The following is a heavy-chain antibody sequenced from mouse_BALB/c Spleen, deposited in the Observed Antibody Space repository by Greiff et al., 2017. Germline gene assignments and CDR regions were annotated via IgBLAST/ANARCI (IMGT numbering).Heavy chain of an antibody. CDR2: IDPSDSET. V-gene: IGHV1S126*01. CDR3: ARSGFTAVVAYYFDY. Sequence: QVQLQQSGPQLVRPGASVKISCKASGYSFTSYWMHWVKQRPGQGLEWIGMIDPSDSETRLNQKFKDKATLTVDKSSSTAYMQLSSLASEDSAVYYCARSGFTAVVAYYFDYWGQGTTLTVSS. D-gene: IGHD1-1*01. J-gene: IGHJ2*01. CDR1: GYSFTSYW.